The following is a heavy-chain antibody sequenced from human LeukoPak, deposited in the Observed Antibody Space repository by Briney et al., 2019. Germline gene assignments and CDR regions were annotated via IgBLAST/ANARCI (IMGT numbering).Heavy chain of an antibody. J-gene: IGHJ3*02. Sequence: SDTLSLTCTVSGGSISSYYWTWIRQPPGKGLEWIGYIYFSGSTNYNPSLKNRVTFSVDTSKNQFSLNLRSVTAADTAVYYCARGYTSGWSPALDIWGQGTMVTVSS. CDR3: ARGYTSGWSPALDI. D-gene: IGHD6-19*01. CDR1: GGSISSYY. V-gene: IGHV4-59*07. CDR2: IYFSGST.